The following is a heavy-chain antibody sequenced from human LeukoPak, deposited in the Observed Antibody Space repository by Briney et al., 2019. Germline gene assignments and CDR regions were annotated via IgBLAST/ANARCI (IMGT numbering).Heavy chain of an antibody. Sequence: PGGSLRLSCEASGFTFSSSEMNWGRQAPGKGLEWVSYISSSGSTIYYADSVKGRFTISRDNAKNSLYLQMNSLRAEDTAVYYCARASYYDSLDVWGQGTTVTVSS. CDR2: ISSSGSTI. J-gene: IGHJ6*02. D-gene: IGHD3-22*01. CDR1: GFTFSSSE. V-gene: IGHV3-48*03. CDR3: ARASYYDSLDV.